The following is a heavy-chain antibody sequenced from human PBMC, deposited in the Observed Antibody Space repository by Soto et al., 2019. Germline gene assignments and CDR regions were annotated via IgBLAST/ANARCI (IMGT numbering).Heavy chain of an antibody. CDR1: GFTFSNAW. D-gene: IGHD1-1*01. CDR2: IKSKTDGGTT. J-gene: IGHJ4*02. V-gene: IGHV3-15*01. CDR3: AREPALLYYFDY. Sequence: GSLRPSCAASGFTFSNAWMSWVRQAPGKGLEWVGRIKSKTDGGTTDYAAPVKGRFTISRDDSKNTLYLQMNSLRAEDTAVYYCAREPALLYYFDYWGQGTLVTVSS.